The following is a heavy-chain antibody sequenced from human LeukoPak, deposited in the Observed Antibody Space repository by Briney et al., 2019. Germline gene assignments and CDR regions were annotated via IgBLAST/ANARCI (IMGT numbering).Heavy chain of an antibody. Sequence: SETLSLTCTVSGGSVNSGSYYWNWIRQPPGKGLEWIGYIYYSGGTNYNPSLKSRVTISVDTSKNQFSLKLSSVTAADTAVYYCARAAYSGSYHSDYWGQGTLVTVSS. CDR3: ARAAYSGSYHSDY. V-gene: IGHV4-61*01. CDR1: GGSVNSGSYY. J-gene: IGHJ4*02. D-gene: IGHD1-26*01. CDR2: IYYSGGT.